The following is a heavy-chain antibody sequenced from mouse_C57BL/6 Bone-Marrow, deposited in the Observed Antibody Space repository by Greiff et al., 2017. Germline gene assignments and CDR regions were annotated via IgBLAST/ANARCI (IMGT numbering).Heavy chain of an antibody. D-gene: IGHD1-1*01. CDR3: TSLSVITTAPYAMDY. V-gene: IGHV14-1*01. CDR1: GFNIKDYY. J-gene: IGHJ4*01. CDR2: IDPEDGDT. Sequence: VQLKQSGAELVRPGASVKLSCTASGFNIKDYYMHWVKQRPEQGLEWIGRIDPEDGDTEYAPKFQGKATMTADTSSNTAYLQLSSLTSEDTAVYYCTSLSVITTAPYAMDYWGQGTSVTVSS.